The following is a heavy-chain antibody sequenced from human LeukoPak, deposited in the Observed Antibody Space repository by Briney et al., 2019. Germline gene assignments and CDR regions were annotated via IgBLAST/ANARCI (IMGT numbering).Heavy chain of an antibody. V-gene: IGHV4-61*01. D-gene: IGHD3-10*01. Sequence: SETLSLTCTVSGGXFTSNNYYWSWIRQPPGEGLEWIGYVSYTGIPTYNPSLKSRVTISLDTSKSQFSLQLSSVTAADTAVYYCATQQWIGTFHYWGQGALVTVSS. J-gene: IGHJ4*02. CDR3: ATQQWIGTFHY. CDR2: VSYTGIP. CDR1: GGXFTSNNYY.